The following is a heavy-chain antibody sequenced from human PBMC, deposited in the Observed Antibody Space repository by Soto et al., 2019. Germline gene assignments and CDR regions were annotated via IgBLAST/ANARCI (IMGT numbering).Heavy chain of an antibody. V-gene: IGHV3-23*01. Sequence: PGGSLRLSCAASGFTFSSYAMSWVRQTPGKGLEWVSAISGSGGSTYYADSVKGRFTISRDISKNTLYLQMNSLRAEDTAVYYCAKDPLPYCADGICYGRYFDHWGQGSLVTVSS. J-gene: IGHJ4*02. D-gene: IGHD2-8*01. CDR3: AKDPLPYCADGICYGRYFDH. CDR2: ISGSGGST. CDR1: GFTFSSYA.